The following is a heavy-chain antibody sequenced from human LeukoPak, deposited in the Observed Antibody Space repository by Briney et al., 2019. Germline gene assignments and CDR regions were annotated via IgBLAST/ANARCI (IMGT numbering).Heavy chain of an antibody. CDR1: GFTFSSYA. V-gene: IGHV3-23*01. J-gene: IGHJ3*02. D-gene: IGHD3-3*01. Sequence: GGSLRLSCAASGFTFSSYAMSWVRQAPGKGLEWVSAISGSGGSTYYADSVKGRFTISRDNSKNTLYLQMNSLRAEDTAVYYCAKAGTIFGVVNQLKAFDIWGQGTMVTVSS. CDR3: AKAGTIFGVVNQLKAFDI. CDR2: ISGSGGST.